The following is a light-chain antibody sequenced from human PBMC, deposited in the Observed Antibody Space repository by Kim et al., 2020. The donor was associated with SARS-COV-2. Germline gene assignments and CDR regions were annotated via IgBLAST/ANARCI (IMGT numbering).Light chain of an antibody. CDR3: NSRDSSGNHLV. CDR2: GKN. V-gene: IGLV3-19*01. J-gene: IGLJ2*01. CDR1: SLIIYY. Sequence: LGHTVRITCQGDSLIIYYASWYQQKPGQAPVLVIYGKNNRPSGIPDRFSGSSSGNTASLTITGAQAEDEADYYCNSRDSSGNHLVFGGGTQLTVL.